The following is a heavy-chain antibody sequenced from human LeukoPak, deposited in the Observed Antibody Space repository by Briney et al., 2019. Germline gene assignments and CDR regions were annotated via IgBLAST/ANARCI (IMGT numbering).Heavy chain of an antibody. CDR3: ARAAYVWGSYRTRFDY. D-gene: IGHD3-16*02. Sequence: SETLSLTCTVSGGSISSYYWSWIRQPPGMGLQWIGYIYYSGSTNYNPSLKSRVTISVDTSKNQFSLKLSSVTAADTAVYYCARAAYVWGSYRTRFDYWGQGTLVTVSS. V-gene: IGHV4-59*12. CDR1: GGSISSYY. J-gene: IGHJ4*02. CDR2: IYYSGST.